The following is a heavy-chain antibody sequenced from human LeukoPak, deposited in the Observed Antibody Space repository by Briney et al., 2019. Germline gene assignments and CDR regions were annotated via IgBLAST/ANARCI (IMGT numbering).Heavy chain of an antibody. J-gene: IGHJ4*02. Sequence: GGSLRLSCAASGFTFSSYWMHWVRQAPGKGLVWVSRINSDGSSTSYADSVKGRFTISRDNAKNTLYLQMNSLRAEDTAVYYCARGSYYYDSSGYPIYDYWGQGTLVTISS. V-gene: IGHV3-74*01. CDR3: ARGSYYYDSSGYPIYDY. CDR2: INSDGSST. CDR1: GFTFSSYW. D-gene: IGHD3-22*01.